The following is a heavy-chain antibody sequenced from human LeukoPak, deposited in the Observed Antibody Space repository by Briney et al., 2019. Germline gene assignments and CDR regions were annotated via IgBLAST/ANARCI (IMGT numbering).Heavy chain of an antibody. V-gene: IGHV1-69-2*01. CDR2: VDPEDGET. CDR1: GGTFSSYA. CDR3: ATGDL. Sequence: ASVKVSCKASGGTFSSYAISWVRQAPGKGLEWMGLVDPEDGETIYAEKFQGRVTITADTSTDTAYMELSSLRSEDTAVYYCATGDLWGRGTLVTVSS. J-gene: IGHJ2*01.